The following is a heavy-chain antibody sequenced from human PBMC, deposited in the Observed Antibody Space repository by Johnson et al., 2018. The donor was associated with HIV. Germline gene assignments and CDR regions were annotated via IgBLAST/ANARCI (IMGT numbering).Heavy chain of an antibody. CDR2: IKQDGSEK. CDR3: ARDGPWLQSQRDAFDI. J-gene: IGHJ3*02. D-gene: IGHD5-24*01. CDR1: GFTFSSYW. Sequence: VQLVESGGGLVQPGGSLRLSCAASGFTFSSYWMSWVRQATGKGLEWVANIKQDGSEKYYVDSVKGRFTISRDNAKNSLYLKMNSLRAEDTAVYYCARDGPWLQSQRDAFDIWGQGTMVTVSS. V-gene: IGHV3-7*01.